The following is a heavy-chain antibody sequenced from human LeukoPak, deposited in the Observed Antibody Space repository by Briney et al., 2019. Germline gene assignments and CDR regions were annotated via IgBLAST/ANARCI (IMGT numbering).Heavy chain of an antibody. D-gene: IGHD1-1*01. V-gene: IGHV4-4*02. CDR3: ARGGALWGTITDAFDI. CDR2: IYHSGNT. Sequence: SETLSLTCAVSGGSISSSNWWSWVRQPPGKGLEWIGEIYHSGNTNYNPSLKSRVTISVDKSKNHFSLRLSSVTAADTAVYYCARGGALWGTITDAFDIWGQGTMVTVSS. CDR1: GGSISSSNW. J-gene: IGHJ3*02.